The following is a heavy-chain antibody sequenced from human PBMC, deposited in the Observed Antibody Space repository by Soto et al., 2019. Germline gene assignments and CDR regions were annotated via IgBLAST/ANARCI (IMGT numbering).Heavy chain of an antibody. CDR2: IYYSGSA. CDR1: GGSISNFF. J-gene: IGHJ5*02. V-gene: IGHV4-59*01. CDR3: VRGEYCSGGSCYGEYNWFDL. Sequence: QVQLQESGPGLVKPSGTLSLTCTVSGGSISNFFWNWIRQPPGKGLEWIGYIYYSGSANYSPSLKSRATISEDTSENKLSLKLRSVTAADTAVYYCVRGEYCSGGSCYGEYNWFDLWGQGTLVTVSS. D-gene: IGHD2-15*01.